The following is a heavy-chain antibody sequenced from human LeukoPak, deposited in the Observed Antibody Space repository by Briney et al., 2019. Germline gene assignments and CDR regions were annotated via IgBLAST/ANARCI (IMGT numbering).Heavy chain of an antibody. CDR3: AGEPRQLAY. CDR2: INEVGSDT. J-gene: IGHJ4*02. CDR1: GWSFSSYW. Sequence: GGSLRLSCAVSGWSFSSYWMSWVRQVPGKWLEWVSSINEVGSDTRYADSVRGRFTISRDNAKNSLYLQMNSLTVEDTATYYCAGEPRQLAYWGQGTLVTVSS. V-gene: IGHV3-7*03. D-gene: IGHD6-6*01.